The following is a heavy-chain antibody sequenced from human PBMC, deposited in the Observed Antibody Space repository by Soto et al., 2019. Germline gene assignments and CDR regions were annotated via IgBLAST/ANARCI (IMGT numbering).Heavy chain of an antibody. CDR1: GGTFGSYA. J-gene: IGHJ6*02. CDR3: ARSQGSSTSLEIYYYYYYGMDV. D-gene: IGHD2-2*01. Sequence: QVQLVQSGAEVKKPGSSVKVSCKASGGTFGSYAIIWVRQAPGQGLEWMGGIIPIPGTANYAQKFQGRVTIAADESTSTAYMELSSLRSEDTAVYYCARSQGSSTSLEIYYYYYYGMDVWGQGTTVTV. V-gene: IGHV1-69*01. CDR2: IIPIPGTA.